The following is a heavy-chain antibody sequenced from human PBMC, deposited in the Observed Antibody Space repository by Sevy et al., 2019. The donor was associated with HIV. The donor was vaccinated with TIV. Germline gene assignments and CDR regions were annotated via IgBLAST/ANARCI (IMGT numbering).Heavy chain of an antibody. CDR1: GGSISSSSYY. D-gene: IGHD6-13*01. J-gene: IGHJ4*02. V-gene: IGHV4-39*01. CDR2: IYYSGST. Sequence: SETLSLTCTVSGGSISSSSYYWGWIRQPPGKGLEWIGSIYYSGSTYYNPSLKSRVTISVDTSKNQFSLKLSSVTAADTAVSYCARLESGIAAAGTWVDYWGQGTLVTVSS. CDR3: ARLESGIAAAGTWVDY.